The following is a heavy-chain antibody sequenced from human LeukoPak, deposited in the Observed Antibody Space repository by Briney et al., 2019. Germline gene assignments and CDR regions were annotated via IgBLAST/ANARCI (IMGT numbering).Heavy chain of an antibody. J-gene: IGHJ5*02. V-gene: IGHV4-30-2*01. Sequence: SQTLSLTRAVSGGSISSGGYSWSWIRQPPGKGLEWIGYIYHSGSTYYNPSLKSRVTISVDRSKNQFSLKLSSVTAADTAVYYCAGGGYYDILTGYTNWFDPWGQGTLVTVSS. CDR3: AGGGYYDILTGYTNWFDP. CDR1: GGSISSGGYS. D-gene: IGHD3-9*01. CDR2: IYHSGST.